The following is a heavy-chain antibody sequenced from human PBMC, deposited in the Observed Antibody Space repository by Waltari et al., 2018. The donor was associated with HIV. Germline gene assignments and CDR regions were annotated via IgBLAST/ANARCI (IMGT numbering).Heavy chain of an antibody. CDR2: AGSGGGGI. CDR3: ARDARGDHSRFDG. CDR1: GFTFSSYE. Sequence: EVQLVESGGGLVQPGGSLRLSCVGSGFTFSSYEMDWVRQAPGKGLEWVSYAGSGGGGIIYAASVKGRFIISRENGKSSLYLQMNSLGGEDTAVYFGARDARGDHSRFDGWGQGTLVTVSS. V-gene: IGHV3-48*03. J-gene: IGHJ4*02. D-gene: IGHD2-21*01.